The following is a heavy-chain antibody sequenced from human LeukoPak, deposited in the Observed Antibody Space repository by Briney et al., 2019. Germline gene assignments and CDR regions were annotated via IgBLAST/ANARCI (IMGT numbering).Heavy chain of an antibody. D-gene: IGHD6-19*01. CDR3: ARRAVAVAGTVNWFDP. CDR1: GGSISSYY. Sequence: SETLSLTCTVSGGSISSYYWSWIRQPAGKGLEWIGRIYTSGSTNYNPSLKSRVTISVDTSKNQFSLKLSSVTAADTAVYYCARRAVAVAGTVNWFDPWGQGTLVTVSS. J-gene: IGHJ5*02. CDR2: IYTSGST. V-gene: IGHV4-4*07.